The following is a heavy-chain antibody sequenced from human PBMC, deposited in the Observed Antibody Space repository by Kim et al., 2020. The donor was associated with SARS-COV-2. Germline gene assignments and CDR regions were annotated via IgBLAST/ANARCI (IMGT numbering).Heavy chain of an antibody. CDR1: GGTFSSYA. CDR3: ARDGAAMDGIFDY. V-gene: IGHV1-69*13. D-gene: IGHD6-19*01. J-gene: IGHJ4*02. Sequence: SVKVSCKASGGTFSSYAISWVRQAPGQGLEWMGGIIPIFGTANYAQKFQGRVTITADESTSTAYMELSSLRSEDTAVYYCARDGAAMDGIFDYWGQGTLVTVSS. CDR2: IIPIFGTA.